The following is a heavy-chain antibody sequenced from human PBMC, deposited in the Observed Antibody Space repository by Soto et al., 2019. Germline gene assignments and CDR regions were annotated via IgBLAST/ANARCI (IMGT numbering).Heavy chain of an antibody. V-gene: IGHV2-5*02. CDR1: GFSLTTSGVG. J-gene: IGHJ4*02. CDR3: AHRVLRTVFGLVTTTAIYFDF. CDR2: IYWDDDN. Sequence: QITLNESGPAQVNPRQTLTLTCTFSGFSLTTSGVGVGWIRQSPGRAPEWLALIYWDDDNRYSPSLKSRLTITKDASKNQVVLTMADLDPADTATYYCAHRVLRTVFGLVTTTAIYFDFWGQGTPVAVSS. D-gene: IGHD3-3*01.